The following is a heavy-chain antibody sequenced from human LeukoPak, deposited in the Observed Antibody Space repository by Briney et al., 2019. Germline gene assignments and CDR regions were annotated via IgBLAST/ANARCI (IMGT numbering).Heavy chain of an antibody. CDR2: ISWNSGSI. V-gene: IGHV3-9*01. Sequence: PGGSLRLSCAASGFTFDDYAMYWVRQAPGKGLEWVSGISWNSGSIGYADSVKGRFTISRDNAKNSLYMQMNSLRAEDTALYYCAKALYSSSWFTGIDYWGQGTLVTVSS. CDR3: AKALYSSSWFTGIDY. CDR1: GFTFDDYA. D-gene: IGHD6-13*01. J-gene: IGHJ4*02.